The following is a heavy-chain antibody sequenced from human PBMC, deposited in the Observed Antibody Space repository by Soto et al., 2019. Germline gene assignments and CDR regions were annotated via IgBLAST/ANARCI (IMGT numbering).Heavy chain of an antibody. CDR3: AKDGPFYRKDGYGGSEAEYYFHMHV. V-gene: IGHV3-30*18. CDR1: GFTFSKVW. CDR2: ISSTATDQ. D-gene: IGHD2-15*01. J-gene: IGHJ6*02. Sequence: GGSLRLSCAASGFTFSKVWMNWVRQAPGKGLEWVAVISSTATDQYYADSVKGRFTISRDNSKNMVDLQMNSLRGEDTAVYYCAKDGPFYRKDGYGGSEAEYYFHMHVWGQGITVTVSS.